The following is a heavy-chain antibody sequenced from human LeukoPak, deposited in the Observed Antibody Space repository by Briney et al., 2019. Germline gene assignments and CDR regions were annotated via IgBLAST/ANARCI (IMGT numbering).Heavy chain of an antibody. CDR3: ARDRGSSGRLGRFDN. V-gene: IGHV3-7*01. CDR2: IKQDGSEK. D-gene: IGHD6-19*01. CDR1: GFTLSTYW. J-gene: IGHJ4*02. Sequence: GGSLRLSCAASGFTLSTYWMTWVRQAPGKGLEWVVNIKQDGSEKYYVDSVKGRFTISRGNAKKLLYLQMNSLRVEDTAVYYCARDRGSSGRLGRFDNWGQGTLVTVSP.